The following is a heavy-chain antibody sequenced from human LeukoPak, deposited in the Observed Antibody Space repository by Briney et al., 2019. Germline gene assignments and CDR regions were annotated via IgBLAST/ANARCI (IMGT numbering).Heavy chain of an antibody. J-gene: IGHJ5*02. CDR2: ISSSSGKT. Sequence: GASVKVSCKASGHTFISYGISWVRQAPGQGLEWMGWISSSSGKTNSAQMFQGRVTMTTDTSTSTAYLELRSLRFDDTALYYCARDHASSSGWFDTWGQGTLVTVSS. CDR1: GHTFISYG. D-gene: IGHD6-6*01. CDR3: ARDHASSSGWFDT. V-gene: IGHV1-18*01.